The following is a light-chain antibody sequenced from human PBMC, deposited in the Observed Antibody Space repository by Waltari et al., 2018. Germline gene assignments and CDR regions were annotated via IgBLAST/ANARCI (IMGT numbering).Light chain of an antibody. CDR3: CSYAGNYVCV. CDR1: SRDIGRYDI. J-gene: IGLJ3*02. CDR2: DVS. Sequence: QSALTQPAAVSGSPGQSVTISCTGASRDIGRYDIVSGYQQHPVNAPKLVISDVSKRPSGVSGRFSGSKSGDTASLTISGLQFEDEADYYCCSYAGNYVCVFGGGTRLTVL. V-gene: IGLV2-23*02.